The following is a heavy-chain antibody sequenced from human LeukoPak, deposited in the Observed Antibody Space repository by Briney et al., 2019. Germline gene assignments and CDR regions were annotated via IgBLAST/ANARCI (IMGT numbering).Heavy chain of an antibody. CDR1: GFSFSSYS. Sequence: GGSLRLSCAASGFSFSSYSMNWVRQAPGKGLEWVSFISSSSSSIYYADSVKGRFTISRDNAKNSLYLQMNSLRDEDTAVYYCARAPRVYSGYVGAQSDYWGQGPPVTVSS. J-gene: IGHJ4*02. D-gene: IGHD5-12*01. V-gene: IGHV3-48*02. CDR3: ARAPRVYSGYVGAQSDY. CDR2: ISSSSSSI.